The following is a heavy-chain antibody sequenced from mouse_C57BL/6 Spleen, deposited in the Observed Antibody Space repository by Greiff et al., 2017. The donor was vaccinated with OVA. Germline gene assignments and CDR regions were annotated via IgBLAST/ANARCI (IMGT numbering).Heavy chain of an antibody. CDR1: GYTFTSYG. D-gene: IGHD1-1*01. CDR3: ARWDTTVVAPGYFDV. J-gene: IGHJ1*03. V-gene: IGHV1-81*01. Sequence: VKLQQSGAELARPGASVKLSCKASGYTFTSYGISWVKQRTGQGLEWIGEIYPRSGNTYYNEKFKGKATLTADKSSSTAYMELRSLTSEDSAVYFCARWDTTVVAPGYFDVWGTGTTVTVSS. CDR2: IYPRSGNT.